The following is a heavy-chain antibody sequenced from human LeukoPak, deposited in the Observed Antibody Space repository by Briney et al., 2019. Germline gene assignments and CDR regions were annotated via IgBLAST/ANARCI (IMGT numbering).Heavy chain of an antibody. Sequence: QPGGSLRLSCAASGFTFTSYAMSWVRQAPGKGLEWASAIRGSGGSTNYADSVRGRFTSSRDNSKNTLYLQMNSLRAEDTAVYYCAKVLGYGDSSYWYFDLWGRGTLVTVSS. CDR3: AKVLGYGDSSYWYFDL. D-gene: IGHD3-22*01. V-gene: IGHV3-23*01. CDR2: IRGSGGST. CDR1: GFTFTSYA. J-gene: IGHJ2*01.